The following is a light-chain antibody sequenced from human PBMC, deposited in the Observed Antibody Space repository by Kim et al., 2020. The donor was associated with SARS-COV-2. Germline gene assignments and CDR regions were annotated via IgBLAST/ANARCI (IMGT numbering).Light chain of an antibody. V-gene: IGLV2-23*02. J-gene: IGLJ3*02. CDR1: SSDVGSYNL. CDR3: CSYAGSSTWV. CDR2: EVS. Sequence: QSALTQPASVSGSPGQSITISCTGTSSDVGSYNLVSWYQQHPGKAPKLMIYEVSKRPSGVSNRFSGSKPGNTASLTISGLQAEDEADYYCCSYAGSSTWVFGGGTQLTVL.